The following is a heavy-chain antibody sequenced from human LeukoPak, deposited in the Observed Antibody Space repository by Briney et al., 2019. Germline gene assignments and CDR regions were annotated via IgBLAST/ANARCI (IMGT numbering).Heavy chain of an antibody. D-gene: IGHD4-17*01. Sequence: PSETLSLTCTVSGGSISSSGYYWGWIRQPPGKGLEWIASISYSGRTFYNPSLKSRVTISVDTSKNHFSLTLSSVTAADTAVYYCGRQDDNDHGHPNWFDPWGQGTLVTVSS. CDR2: ISYSGRT. CDR3: GRQDDNDHGHPNWFDP. CDR1: GGSISSSGYY. J-gene: IGHJ5*02. V-gene: IGHV4-39*01.